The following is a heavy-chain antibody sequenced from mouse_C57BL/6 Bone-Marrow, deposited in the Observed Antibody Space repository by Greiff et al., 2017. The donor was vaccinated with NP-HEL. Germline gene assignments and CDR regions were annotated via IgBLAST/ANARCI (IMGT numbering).Heavy chain of an antibody. CDR2: IDPSDSYT. J-gene: IGHJ4*01. V-gene: IGHV1-50*01. Sequence: QVQLQQPGAELVKPGASVKLSCKASGYTFTSYWMQWVKQRPGQGLEWIGEIDPSDSYTNYNQKFKGKATLTVDTSSSTAYMQLSSLTSEDSAVYYGARSYYSKDYYAMDYWGQGTSVTVSS. CDR1: GYTFTSYW. D-gene: IGHD2-12*01. CDR3: ARSYYSKDYYAMDY.